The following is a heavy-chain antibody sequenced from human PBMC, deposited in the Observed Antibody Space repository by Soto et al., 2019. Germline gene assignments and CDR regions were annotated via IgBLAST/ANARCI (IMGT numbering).Heavy chain of an antibody. J-gene: IGHJ1*01. D-gene: IGHD1-1*01. CDR3: AKDRVWTH. V-gene: IGHV3-48*01. Sequence: HPGGSLRLSCAASGFPFSDYSMNWVRQAPGKGLEWVSYISGTGGTSYYADSVKGRFTVSRDNAKNSHYLQMNSLRPEDTAIYYCAKDRVWTHWGQGILVTVSS. CDR1: GFPFSDYS. CDR2: ISGTGGTS.